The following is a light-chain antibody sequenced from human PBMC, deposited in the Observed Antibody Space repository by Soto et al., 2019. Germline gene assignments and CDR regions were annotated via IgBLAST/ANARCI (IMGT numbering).Light chain of an antibody. CDR3: QSYDSRLTAYV. J-gene: IGLJ1*01. Sequence: QSVLTQPPSVYGAPGQRVTISCTGSSSSIGAGYDVHWYHQLPGAAPKLLVSGNNNRPSGVPDRFSASKSGTSASLAITGLQTEDEAQYYCQSYDSRLTAYVFGTGTKVTVL. CDR1: SSSIGAGYD. V-gene: IGLV1-40*01. CDR2: GNN.